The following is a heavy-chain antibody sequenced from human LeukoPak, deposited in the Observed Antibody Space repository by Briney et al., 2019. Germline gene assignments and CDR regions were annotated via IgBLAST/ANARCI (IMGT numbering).Heavy chain of an antibody. CDR1: GFTLSSYG. D-gene: IGHD2/OR15-2a*01. Sequence: GGSLRLSCAASGFTLSSYGMHWVRQAPGKELEWVALIKPDGSNKYYADSVKGRFTISRDNSKNTLHLQMNSLRAEDTAVYYCARSRAFDYWGQGTLVTVSS. V-gene: IGHV3-30*02. J-gene: IGHJ4*02. CDR3: ARSRAFDY. CDR2: IKPDGSNK.